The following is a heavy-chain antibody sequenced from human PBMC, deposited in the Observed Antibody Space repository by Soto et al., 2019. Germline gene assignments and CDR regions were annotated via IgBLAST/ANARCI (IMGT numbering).Heavy chain of an antibody. V-gene: IGHV3-53*01. J-gene: IGHJ4*02. Sequence: SVRGRFTISRANSKNTLYLQMNSLRAEDTAVYYCAREYSGSHVPFDFWGQGTLVTVSS. D-gene: IGHD1-26*01. CDR3: AREYSGSHVPFDF.